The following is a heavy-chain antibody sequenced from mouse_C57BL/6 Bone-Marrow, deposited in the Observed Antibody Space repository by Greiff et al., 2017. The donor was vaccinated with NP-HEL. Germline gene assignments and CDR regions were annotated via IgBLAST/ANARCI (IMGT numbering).Heavy chain of an antibody. Sequence: QVQLQQSGAELVKPGASVKISCKASGYAFSSYWMNWVKQRPGKGLEWIGQIYPGDGDTNYNGKFKGKATLTADKSSSTAYMQLSSLTSEDSAVYFCARWGYYVDWYFDVGGTGTTVTVSS. CDR3: ARWGYYVDWYFDV. V-gene: IGHV1-80*01. CDR1: GYAFSSYW. D-gene: IGHD2-3*01. J-gene: IGHJ1*03. CDR2: IYPGDGDT.